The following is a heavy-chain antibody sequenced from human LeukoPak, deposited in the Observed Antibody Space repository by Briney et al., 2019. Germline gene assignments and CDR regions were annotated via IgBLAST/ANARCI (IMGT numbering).Heavy chain of an antibody. Sequence: GGSLRLSCAASGFTFSNYGMTWVRQAPGKGLEWVSSISGSAATISYADSVKGRFTISRDNSKNTLYLQMNSLRAEDTAVYYCARASGLYYYYMDVWGKGTTVTVSS. CDR1: GFTFSNYG. J-gene: IGHJ6*03. CDR3: ARASGLYYYYMDV. CDR2: ISGSAATI. V-gene: IGHV3-23*01. D-gene: IGHD3-10*01.